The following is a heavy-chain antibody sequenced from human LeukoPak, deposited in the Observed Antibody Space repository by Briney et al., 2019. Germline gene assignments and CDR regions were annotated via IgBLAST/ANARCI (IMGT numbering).Heavy chain of an antibody. Sequence: GGSLRLSCAASGFTFDSYAMSWVRQAPEKGLEWVATISGSGGGTYYAGSVKGRFTISRDDSKNTLYLQMNSLRAEDTAVYYCAKDLGRYRNNYFDYWGQG. J-gene: IGHJ4*02. CDR1: GFTFDSYA. D-gene: IGHD1-26*01. CDR2: ISGSGGGT. CDR3: AKDLGRYRNNYFDY. V-gene: IGHV3-23*01.